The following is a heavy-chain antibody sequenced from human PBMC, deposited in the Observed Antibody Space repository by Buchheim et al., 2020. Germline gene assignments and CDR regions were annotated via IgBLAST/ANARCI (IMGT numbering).Heavy chain of an antibody. Sequence: EVHLVESGGGVVQPGGSLRLSCSASGFTFDDFTMHWVRQVPGKGLEWVSLISWDGVTTYYGDSVKGRFTISRDNSRISLYLQMNSLRKEDSALYYCTKGGGSGFGDSWGQGTL. J-gene: IGHJ4*02. CDR3: TKGGGSGFGDS. V-gene: IGHV3-43*01. CDR1: GFTFDDFT. D-gene: IGHD3-22*01. CDR2: ISWDGVTT.